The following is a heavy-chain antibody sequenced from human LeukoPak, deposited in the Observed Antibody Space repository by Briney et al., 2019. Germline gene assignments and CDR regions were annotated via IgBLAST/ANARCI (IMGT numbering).Heavy chain of an antibody. CDR3: AKDRYCSSTSCYGGLDY. Sequence: AGGSLRLSCAASGFTFSSYAMHWVRQAPGKGLEWVSGSSSIGGRTYYADSVKGRFTISRDNSKNTLYLQMNSRRAEDTAVYYCAKDRYCSSTSCYGGLDYWGQGTLVTVSS. CDR2: SSSIGGRT. CDR1: GFTFSSYA. J-gene: IGHJ4*02. D-gene: IGHD2-2*01. V-gene: IGHV3-23*01.